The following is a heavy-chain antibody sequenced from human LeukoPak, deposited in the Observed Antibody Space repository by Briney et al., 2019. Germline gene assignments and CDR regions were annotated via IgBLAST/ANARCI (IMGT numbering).Heavy chain of an antibody. V-gene: IGHV3-30*02. Sequence: PGGSLRLSCAASGFTFSSYGMHWVRQAPGKGLEWVAFIRHDGSNKYYADSVKGRFTISRDNSKNTLYLQMNSPRAEDTAVYYCAKALYYSGSGSYYNRPFDYWGQGTLVTVSS. D-gene: IGHD3-10*01. J-gene: IGHJ4*02. CDR1: GFTFSSYG. CDR3: AKALYYSGSGSYYNRPFDY. CDR2: IRHDGSNK.